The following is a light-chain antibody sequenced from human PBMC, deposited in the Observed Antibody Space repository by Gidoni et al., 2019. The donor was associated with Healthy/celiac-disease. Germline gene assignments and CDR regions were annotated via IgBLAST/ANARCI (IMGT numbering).Light chain of an antibody. V-gene: IGKV1-5*03. CDR2: KAS. Sequence: DIQMTQPPSTLSASVGDRVTITCRASQSISSWLDWYQQKQGKAPKLLIYKASSLESGVPSRFSGSGSGTEFTLTISSLRPDDFATYYCQQYNSYSQTFGQXTKVEIK. CDR3: QQYNSYSQT. CDR1: QSISSW. J-gene: IGKJ1*01.